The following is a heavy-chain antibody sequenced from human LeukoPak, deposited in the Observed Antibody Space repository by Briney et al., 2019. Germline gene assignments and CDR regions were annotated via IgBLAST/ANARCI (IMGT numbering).Heavy chain of an antibody. CDR2: FYSGGSR. V-gene: IGHV3-53*01. CDR3: ARGTFYGGNSPFAFDI. D-gene: IGHD4-23*01. J-gene: IGHJ3*02. CDR1: GFTVSSNY. Sequence: VGSLRLSCAASGFTVSSNYMSWVRQAPGKGLESVSVFYSGGSRYYADSVKGRLTISRDNSKNTLYFQMNSLRAEDTAVYYCARGTFYGGNSPFAFDIWGQGTMVTVSS.